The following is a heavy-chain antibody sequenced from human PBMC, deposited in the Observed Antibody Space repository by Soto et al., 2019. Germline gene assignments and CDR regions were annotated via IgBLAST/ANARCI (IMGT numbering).Heavy chain of an antibody. D-gene: IGHD6-19*01. CDR3: ARDQRIAVPAYFDY. J-gene: IGHJ4*02. Sequence: GVSLRLSRASSGFTSSSYAMHWVRQAPGKGLEWVAVISYDGSNKYYADSVKGRFTISRDNSKNTLYLQMNSLRAEDTAVYYCARDQRIAVPAYFDYWGQATLVTVSS. V-gene: IGHV3-30-3*01. CDR1: GFTSSSYA. CDR2: ISYDGSNK.